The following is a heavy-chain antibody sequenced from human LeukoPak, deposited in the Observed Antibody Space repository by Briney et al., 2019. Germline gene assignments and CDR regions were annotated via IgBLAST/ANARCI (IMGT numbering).Heavy chain of an antibody. CDR2: ISGSGGST. V-gene: IGHV3-23*01. CDR3: AKGPIFLLEWYESPNYYFDY. Sequence: PGGSLRLSCAASGFTFSSYAMCWVRQAPGKGLEWVSAISGSGGSTYYADSVKGRFTISRDNSKNTLYLQMNGLRAEDTAVYYCAKGPIFLLEWYESPNYYFDYWGQGTLVTVSS. D-gene: IGHD3-3*01. J-gene: IGHJ4*02. CDR1: GFTFSSYA.